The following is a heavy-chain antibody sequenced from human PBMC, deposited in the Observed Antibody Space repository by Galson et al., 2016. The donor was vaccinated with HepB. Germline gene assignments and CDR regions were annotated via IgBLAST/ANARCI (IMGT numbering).Heavy chain of an antibody. V-gene: IGHV3-23*01. CDR1: GFTFSSYS. Sequence: SLRLSCAASGFTFSSYSMNWVRQAPGKGLEWVSTITGSGVSSYYADSVKGRFTISRDNSKNNVYLQMNSLRADDTAVYYCAKDGGTWGYYYGDWNLDLWGRGTLVTVSS. D-gene: IGHD3-22*01. CDR3: AKDGGTWGYYYGDWNLDL. CDR2: ITGSGVSS. J-gene: IGHJ2*01.